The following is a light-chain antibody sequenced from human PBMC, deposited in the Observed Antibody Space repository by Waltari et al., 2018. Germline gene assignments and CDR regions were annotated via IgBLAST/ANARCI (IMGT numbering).Light chain of an antibody. CDR3: QQYNSYWT. CDR2: KAS. J-gene: IGKJ1*01. CDR1: QSISRQ. Sequence: DIQMTQSPSTLSASVGDRVTIPCRASQSISRQLAWYQQKPGKAPNLLIYKASSLESGVPSRFSGSGSGTEFTLTISSLQPDDFATYYCQQYNSYWTFGQGTKVEIK. V-gene: IGKV1-5*03.